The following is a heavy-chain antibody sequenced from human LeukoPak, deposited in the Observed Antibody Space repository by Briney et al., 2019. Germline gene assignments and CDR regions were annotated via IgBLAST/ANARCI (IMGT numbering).Heavy chain of an antibody. D-gene: IGHD2-21*02. CDR3: AREVAYCGGDCSGAFDI. CDR2: ISSSGSTI. Sequence: GGSLRLSCAASGFTFSDYYMSWIRQAPGKGLQWVSYISSSGSTIYYADSVKGRFTISRDNAKNSLYLQMNSLRAEDTAVYYYAREVAYCGGDCSGAFDIWGQGTMVTVSS. J-gene: IGHJ3*02. CDR1: GFTFSDYY. V-gene: IGHV3-11*01.